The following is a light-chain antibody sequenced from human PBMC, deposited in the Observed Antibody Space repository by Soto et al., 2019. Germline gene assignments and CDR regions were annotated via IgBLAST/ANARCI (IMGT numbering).Light chain of an antibody. J-gene: IGKJ3*01. V-gene: IGKV1-12*01. CDR1: PGIGNY. Sequence: DIQMPQSPSSLSASVGARATITGRASPGIGNYLAWYQQKPGKVPKLLIYAASTLQSGVPSRFSGSGSGTDFTLTISSLQPEEFATYFCKQGYSFAFTVGPGNKVEIK. CDR2: AAS. CDR3: KQGYSFAFT.